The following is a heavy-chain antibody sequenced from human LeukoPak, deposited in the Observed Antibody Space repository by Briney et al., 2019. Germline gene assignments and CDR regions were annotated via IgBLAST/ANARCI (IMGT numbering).Heavy chain of an antibody. Sequence: VASVKVSCKASGYTFTGYYMHWVRQAPGQRLEWMGWINPNSGGTNYAQKFQGRVTMTRDTSISTAYMELSRLRSDDTAVYYCAREFNDNGFDPWGQGTLVTVSS. D-gene: IGHD2-8*01. V-gene: IGHV1-2*02. CDR1: GYTFTGYY. CDR3: AREFNDNGFDP. J-gene: IGHJ5*02. CDR2: INPNSGGT.